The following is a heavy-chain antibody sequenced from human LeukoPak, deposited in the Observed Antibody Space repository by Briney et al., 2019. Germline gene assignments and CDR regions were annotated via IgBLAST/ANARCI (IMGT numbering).Heavy chain of an antibody. D-gene: IGHD4-17*01. CDR1: GGTFSSYT. V-gene: IGHV1-69*02. CDR3: ARVMGGYGDYEYYYGMDV. CDR2: IIPILGIA. Sequence: GASVKVSCKASGGTFSSYTINWVRQAPAQGLEWMGRIIPILGIANYAQKFQGRVTITADKTTSTDYMELSSLRSEDTAVYYCARVMGGYGDYEYYYGMDVWGQGTTVTVSS. J-gene: IGHJ6*02.